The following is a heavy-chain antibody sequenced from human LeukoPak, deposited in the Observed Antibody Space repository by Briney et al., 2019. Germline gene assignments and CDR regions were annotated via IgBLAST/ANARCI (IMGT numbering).Heavy chain of an antibody. J-gene: IGHJ4*02. CDR1: GFTFSSYA. D-gene: IGHD6-13*01. CDR3: ARDPPYITAAAGTLDY. Sequence: GGSLRLSCAASGFTFSSYAMSWVRQAPGKGLEWVSSISSSSSYIYYADSVKGRFTISRDNAKNSLYLQMNSLRAEDTAVYYCARDPPYITAAAGTLDYWGQGTLVTVSS. CDR2: ISSSSSYI. V-gene: IGHV3-21*01.